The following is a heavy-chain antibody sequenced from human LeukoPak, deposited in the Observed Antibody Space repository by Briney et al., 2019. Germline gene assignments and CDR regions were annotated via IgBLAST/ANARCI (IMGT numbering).Heavy chain of an antibody. CDR2: IIPIFGTA. J-gene: IGHJ6*03. Sequence: SVKVSCKASGGTFSSYAISWVRQAPGQGLERMGGIIPIFGTANYAQKFQGRVTITTDESTSTAYMELSSLRSEDTAVYYCASGYCSSTSCYPYYMDVWGKGTTVTVSS. V-gene: IGHV1-69*05. CDR3: ASGYCSSTSCYPYYMDV. CDR1: GGTFSSYA. D-gene: IGHD2-2*01.